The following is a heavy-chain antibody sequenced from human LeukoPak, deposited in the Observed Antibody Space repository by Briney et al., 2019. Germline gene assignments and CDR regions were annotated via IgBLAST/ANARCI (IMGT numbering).Heavy chain of an antibody. D-gene: IGHD3-10*01. Sequence: SETLSLTCTVSGGSISSVSYYWSWIRQPAGKGLEWIGRIYTSGSTNYNPSLKSRVTISVDTSMNQFSLKLSSVTAADTAVYYCARTLVRGVVGRGYYYYGMDVWGQGTTVTVSS. CDR3: ARTLVRGVVGRGYYYYGMDV. CDR1: GGSISSVSYY. J-gene: IGHJ6*02. V-gene: IGHV4-61*02. CDR2: IYTSGST.